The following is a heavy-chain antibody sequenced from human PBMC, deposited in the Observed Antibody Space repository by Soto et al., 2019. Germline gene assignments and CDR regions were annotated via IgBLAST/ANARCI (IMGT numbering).Heavy chain of an antibody. CDR2: IYYSGST. CDR1: GGSISSSSYY. D-gene: IGHD1-26*01. V-gene: IGHV4-39*01. J-gene: IGHJ4*02. CDR3: ERKSGRYLYYFDY. Sequence: KPSETLSLTCTVSGGSISSSSYYWGWIRQPPGKGLEWIGSIYYSGSTYYNPSLKSRVTISVDTSKNQFSLKLSSVTAADTAVYYWERKSGRYLYYFDYWGQGNLVTVSS.